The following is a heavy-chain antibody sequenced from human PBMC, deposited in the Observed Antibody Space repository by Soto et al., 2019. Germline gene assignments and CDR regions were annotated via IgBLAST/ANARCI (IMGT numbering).Heavy chain of an antibody. CDR2: IIPILGIA. J-gene: IGHJ4*02. V-gene: IGHV1-69*08. CDR3: AREEYYYGSGAFFDY. D-gene: IGHD3-10*01. Sequence: QVQLVQSGAEVKKPGSSVKVSCKASGGTFSSYTISWVRQAPGQGLEWMGRIIPILGIANYAQKFQGRVTITADKSTSTAYMELSSLRSEDTAVYYCAREEYYYGSGAFFDYWGLGTLVTVSS. CDR1: GGTFSSYT.